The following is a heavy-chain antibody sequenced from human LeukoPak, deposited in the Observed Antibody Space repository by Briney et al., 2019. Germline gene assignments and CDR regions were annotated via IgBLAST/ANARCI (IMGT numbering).Heavy chain of an antibody. D-gene: IGHD3-22*01. Sequence: PGGSLRLSCAASGFTFSSYSMNWVRQAPGKRLEWVSSISSSSSYIYYADSVKGRFTISRDNAKNSLYLQMNSLRAEDTAVYYCARDNIPYYYDSSGYSRGIAFDIWGQGTMVTVSS. V-gene: IGHV3-21*01. CDR3: ARDNIPYYYDSSGYSRGIAFDI. CDR2: ISSSSSYI. CDR1: GFTFSSYS. J-gene: IGHJ3*02.